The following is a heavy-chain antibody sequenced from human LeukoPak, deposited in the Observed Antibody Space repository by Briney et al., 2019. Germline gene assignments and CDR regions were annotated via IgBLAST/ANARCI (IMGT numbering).Heavy chain of an antibody. CDR2: IYYSGST. Sequence: SETLSLTCTVSGGSISSHYWSWIRQPPGKGLEWIGYIYYSGSTNYNPSLKSRVTISVDTSKNQFSLKLSSVTAADTAVYYCASSASTRYCSSTSCYTFDYWGQGTLVTVSS. V-gene: IGHV4-59*11. J-gene: IGHJ4*02. CDR1: GGSISSHY. D-gene: IGHD2-2*02. CDR3: ASSASTRYCSSTSCYTFDY.